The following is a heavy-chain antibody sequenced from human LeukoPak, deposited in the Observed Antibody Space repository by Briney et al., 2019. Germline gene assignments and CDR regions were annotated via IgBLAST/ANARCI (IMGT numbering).Heavy chain of an antibody. Sequence: PGGSLRLSCAASGFTFNAYSMNWVRQAPGKGLEWISHINSGTNDIYYADSVKGRFTIPRDSAKNSLFLQMNSLRADDTAVYYCARDQNGAGFDSWGQGTLVTVSS. V-gene: IGHV3-21*05. CDR3: ARDQNGAGFDS. J-gene: IGHJ4*02. CDR1: GFTFNAYS. CDR2: INSGTNDI. D-gene: IGHD4-17*01.